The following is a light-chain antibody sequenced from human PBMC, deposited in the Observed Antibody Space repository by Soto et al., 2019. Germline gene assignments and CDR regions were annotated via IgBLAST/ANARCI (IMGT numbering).Light chain of an antibody. J-gene: IGLJ7*01. Sequence: QSVLTQPPSASGTPGQRVTISCSGSSSNIGNFYVYWYQQLPGTAPKLLIYKNNQRPLGVPDRFSGSKSGTSASLAISGLRYEDEADYYCAAWDDSLSGPGVFGGGTQLTVL. CDR3: AAWDDSLSGPGV. CDR2: KNN. V-gene: IGLV1-47*01. CDR1: SSNIGNFY.